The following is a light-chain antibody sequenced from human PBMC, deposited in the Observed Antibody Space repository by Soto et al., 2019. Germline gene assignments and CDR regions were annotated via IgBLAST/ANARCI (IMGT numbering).Light chain of an antibody. CDR3: QQRSNWPPIT. Sequence: EIVMTQSPATLSVSPGGRATLSCRASQSISDTLAWYQQKPGQAPRLLIYGASKRATGFPARFSGSGSGTDFTLTISSLEPEDFAVYYCQQRSNWPPITFGQGTLLEIK. CDR1: QSISDT. V-gene: IGKV3-11*01. J-gene: IGKJ5*01. CDR2: GAS.